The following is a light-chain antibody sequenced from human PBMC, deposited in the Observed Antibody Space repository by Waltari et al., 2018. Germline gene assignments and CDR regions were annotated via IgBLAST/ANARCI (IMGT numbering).Light chain of an antibody. CDR3: QQDNEWPPIT. Sequence: EIVLTQSPATLSVSQGERVTLSCRASQSLYINLAWYQQKPGQAPRLLIYRASTRATGFPPRFSGSGSGTQFTLTISSLQSEDSGVYYCQQDNEWPPITFGQGTRLEIQ. CDR2: RAS. CDR1: QSLYIN. J-gene: IGKJ5*01. V-gene: IGKV3-15*01.